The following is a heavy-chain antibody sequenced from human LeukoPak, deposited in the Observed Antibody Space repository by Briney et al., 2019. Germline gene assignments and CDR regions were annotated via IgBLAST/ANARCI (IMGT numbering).Heavy chain of an antibody. V-gene: IGHV3-21*01. D-gene: IGHD3-10*01. Sequence: GGSLRLSCAASGFTFSSYAMNWVRQAPGKGLEWVSSISPSSHYIYYADSVRGRFTISRDNSKNTLYLQMNSLRAEDTAVYYCARWGGFGETGAFDIWGQGTMVTVSS. CDR1: GFTFSSYA. J-gene: IGHJ3*02. CDR3: ARWGGFGETGAFDI. CDR2: ISPSSHYI.